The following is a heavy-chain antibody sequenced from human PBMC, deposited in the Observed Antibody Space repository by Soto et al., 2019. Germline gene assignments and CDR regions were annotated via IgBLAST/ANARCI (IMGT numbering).Heavy chain of an antibody. D-gene: IGHD3-10*01. CDR2: INHSGST. Sequence: PSETLSLTCAVYGGSFSGYYWSWIRQPPGKGLEWIGEINHSGSTNYNPSLKSRVTISVDTSKNQFSLKPSSVTAADTAVYYCARLLWFGELLNYGMDVWGQGTTVTVSS. CDR3: ARLLWFGELLNYGMDV. V-gene: IGHV4-34*01. CDR1: GGSFSGYY. J-gene: IGHJ6*02.